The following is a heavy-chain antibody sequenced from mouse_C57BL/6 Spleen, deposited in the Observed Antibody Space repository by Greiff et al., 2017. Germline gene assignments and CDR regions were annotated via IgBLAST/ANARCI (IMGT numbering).Heavy chain of an antibody. V-gene: IGHV5-4*01. CDR3: ARASLLTGPWFAY. CDR1: GFTFSSYA. Sequence: EVQVVESGGGLVKPGGSLKLSCAASGFTFSSYAMSWVRQTPEKRLEWVATISDGGSYTYYPDNVQGRFTISRDNAKNTLYLQMSHLKSEDTAMYYGARASLLTGPWFAYWGQGTLVTVSA. J-gene: IGHJ3*01. D-gene: IGHD4-1*01. CDR2: ISDGGSYT.